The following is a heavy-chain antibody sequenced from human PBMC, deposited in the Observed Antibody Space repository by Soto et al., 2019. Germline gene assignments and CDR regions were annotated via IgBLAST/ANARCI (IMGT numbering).Heavy chain of an antibody. Sequence: PSQTLSLTCAISGDSVSSNSAAWNWIRQSPSRGLEWLGRTYDRSKCDNDYAVCVKSPITINPDTSKNQFSLQMNSVTPEDAAVYYCARDQGYSSSFNWFDPWGQGTLVTVSS. V-gene: IGHV6-1*01. CDR2: TYDRSKCDN. CDR1: GDSVSSNSAA. D-gene: IGHD6-6*01. CDR3: ARDQGYSSSFNWFDP. J-gene: IGHJ5*02.